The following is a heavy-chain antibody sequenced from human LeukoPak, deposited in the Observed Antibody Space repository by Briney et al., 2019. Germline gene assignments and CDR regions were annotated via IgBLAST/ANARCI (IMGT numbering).Heavy chain of an antibody. J-gene: IGHJ6*02. D-gene: IGHD4-11*01. CDR1: GFTFTNSA. CDR2: IVVGSGST. V-gene: IGHV1-58*02. Sequence: ASVKVSCKASGFTFTNSAMQWVRQARGQRLEWMGWIVVGSGSTNYAQKFQERVTITRDMSTSTAYMELSSLRSEDTAVYYCAADSYSNYQYYGMDVWGQGTTVTVSS. CDR3: AADSYSNYQYYGMDV.